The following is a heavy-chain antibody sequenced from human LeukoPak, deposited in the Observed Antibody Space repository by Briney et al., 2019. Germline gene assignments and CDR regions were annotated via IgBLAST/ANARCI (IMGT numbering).Heavy chain of an antibody. D-gene: IGHD1-14*01. J-gene: IGHJ4*02. Sequence: GGSLRLSCAASGFTFSSYGMHWVRQAPGKGLEWVAFISYDGSDESYAASVKGRFAISRDKSKNILYLQMNSLRAEDTALYFCARVYNSCSFEHWGQGSLVTVSS. V-gene: IGHV3-30*09. CDR3: ARVYNSCSFEH. CDR1: GFTFSSYG. CDR2: ISYDGSDE.